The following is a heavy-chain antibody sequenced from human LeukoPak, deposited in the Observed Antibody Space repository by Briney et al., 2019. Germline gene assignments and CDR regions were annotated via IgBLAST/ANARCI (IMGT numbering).Heavy chain of an antibody. CDR1: GFTFSSYS. Sequence: GGSLRLSCAASGFTFSSYSMNWVRQAPGKGLEWASSISSSSSYIYYADSVKGRFTISRDNAKNSLYLQMNSLRAEDTAVYYCARDLELESDFDYWGQGTLVTVSS. D-gene: IGHD1-1*01. CDR2: ISSSSSYI. V-gene: IGHV3-21*01. J-gene: IGHJ4*02. CDR3: ARDLELESDFDY.